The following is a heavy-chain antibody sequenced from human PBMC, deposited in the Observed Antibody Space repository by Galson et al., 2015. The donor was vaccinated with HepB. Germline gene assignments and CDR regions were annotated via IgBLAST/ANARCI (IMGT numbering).Heavy chain of an antibody. Sequence: SVKVSCKASGYTFTSYGISWVRQAPGQGLEWMGWISAYNGNTNYAQKLQGRVTMTTDTSTSTAYMELRSLRSDDTAVYYCARDFDPPLGSYYKGAYFQHWGQGTLVTVSS. CDR1: GYTFTSYG. D-gene: IGHD1-26*01. J-gene: IGHJ1*01. CDR2: ISAYNGNT. CDR3: ARDFDPPLGSYYKGAYFQH. V-gene: IGHV1-18*04.